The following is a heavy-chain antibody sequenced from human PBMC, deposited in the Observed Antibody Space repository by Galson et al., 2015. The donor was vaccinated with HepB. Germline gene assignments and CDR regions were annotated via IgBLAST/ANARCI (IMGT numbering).Heavy chain of an antibody. CDR2: INSDGSST. D-gene: IGHD3-22*01. J-gene: IGHJ4*02. CDR3: ARDSTDRYDSSGYYYGY. CDR1: GFTFSSYW. Sequence: SLRLSCAASGFTFSSYWMHWVRQAPGKGLVWVSRINSDGSSTSYADSVKGRFTISRANAKNTQYLQMNSLRQEDTDVYYCARDSTDRYDSSGYYYGYWGQGTRVTVSS. V-gene: IGHV3-74*01.